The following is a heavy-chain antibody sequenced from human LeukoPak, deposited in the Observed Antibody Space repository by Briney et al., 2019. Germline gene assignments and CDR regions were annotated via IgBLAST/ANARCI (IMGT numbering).Heavy chain of an antibody. Sequence: GGSLRLSCAASGFRFSGYCMSWVRQAPGKGLEWVSSISAGSGNTDYADSVKGRFTISRDDSKNTLYLQMKSLRAEDTAVYYCAKSHEPYYYDSTGYYDDYWGQGTLVTVSS. J-gene: IGHJ4*02. CDR1: GFRFSGYC. D-gene: IGHD3-22*01. CDR3: AKSHEPYYYDSTGYYDDY. V-gene: IGHV3-23*01. CDR2: ISAGSGNT.